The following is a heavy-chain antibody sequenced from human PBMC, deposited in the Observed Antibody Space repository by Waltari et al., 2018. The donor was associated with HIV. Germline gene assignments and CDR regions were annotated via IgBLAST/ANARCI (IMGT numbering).Heavy chain of an antibody. CDR2: IRIKANRYAT. CDR3: TRLRHYYDSSGYFFTDV. J-gene: IGHJ6*02. Sequence: EVQLVESGGGLVQPGGSLKLSCAASGFTFSGSAMHWVRQASGKGLCGVGRIRIKANRYATAYAASVKGRFTISRDDSKNTAYLQMNSLKTEDTAVYYCTRLRHYYDSSGYFFTDVWGQGTTVTVSS. V-gene: IGHV3-73*02. D-gene: IGHD3-22*01. CDR1: GFTFSGSA.